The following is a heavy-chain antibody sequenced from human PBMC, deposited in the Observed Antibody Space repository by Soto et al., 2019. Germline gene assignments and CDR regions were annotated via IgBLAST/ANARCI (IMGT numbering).Heavy chain of an antibody. J-gene: IGHJ4*02. CDR1: GYTITSSG. D-gene: IGHD1-26*01. Sequence: VPVKVSSKASGYTITSSGISWVRQASGQRLERMGWISPYNHSTNYAQNLQRRVTMNTDTFTSTAYMEFRSLISDQPAGYSCARDGGRGSYYAQFEYLAQGTLGAVSS. CDR2: ISPYNHST. V-gene: IGHV1-18*01. CDR3: ARDGGRGSYYAQFEY.